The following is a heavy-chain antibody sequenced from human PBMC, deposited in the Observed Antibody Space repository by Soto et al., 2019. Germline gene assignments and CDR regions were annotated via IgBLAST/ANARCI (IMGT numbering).Heavy chain of an antibody. D-gene: IGHD4-17*01. V-gene: IGHV3-30*18. Sequence: PGGSLRLSCAASGFTFSSYGMHWVRQAPGKGLEWVAVISYDGSNKYYADSVKGRFTISRDNSKNTLYLQMNSLRAEDTAVYYCAKSDRGDYGDNYAFDIRGQGTTVTVSS. CDR1: GFTFSSYG. J-gene: IGHJ3*02. CDR3: AKSDRGDYGDNYAFDI. CDR2: ISYDGSNK.